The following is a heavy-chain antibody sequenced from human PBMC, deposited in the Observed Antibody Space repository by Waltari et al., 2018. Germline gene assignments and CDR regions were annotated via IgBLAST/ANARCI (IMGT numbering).Heavy chain of an antibody. Sequence: VQLVESGRALVQPGGSMRFSGAASCFCFSGDTMNWVRQAPGRGLGWVSYISSSGSTIYYADSVKGRVTISRDSAKNSLYLQMNSLRDEDTAVYYCARVVARDWGQGTLVTVSS. CDR3: ARVVARD. V-gene: IGHV3-48*02. CDR1: CFCFSGDT. CDR2: ISSSGSTI. J-gene: IGHJ4*02.